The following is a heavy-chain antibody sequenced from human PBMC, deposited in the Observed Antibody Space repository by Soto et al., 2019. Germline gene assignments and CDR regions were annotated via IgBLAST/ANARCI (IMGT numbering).Heavy chain of an antibody. CDR3: ASGTRALITSIFAY. D-gene: IGHD1-20*01. J-gene: IGHJ4*02. CDR2: VHESGST. V-gene: IGHV4-59*01. Sequence: PSETLSLTCSVSGDAISNFYWSWIRQTPGRGLEWIGCVHESGSTDYNPSLKGRVTISLHTSKSQFSLSLRSATAADTATYYCASGTRALITSIFAYWGQGIPVTVSS. CDR1: GDAISNFY.